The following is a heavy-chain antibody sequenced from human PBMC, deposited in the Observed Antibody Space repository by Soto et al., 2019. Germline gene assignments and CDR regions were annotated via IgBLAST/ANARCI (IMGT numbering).Heavy chain of an antibody. CDR1: GYTFASQD. CDR3: ARHRARNYYYYYGMDV. CDR2: MNPNSGNT. J-gene: IGHJ6*01. Sequence: QVQLVQSGAEVRKPGASVKVSCKASGYTFASQDINWVRQAPAQGLEWMGWMNPNSGNTGYAQKFQGRLTMNSNSSIDTAYMELSSLTSEDTAMYYCARHRARNYYYYYGMDVWGQGTTVTVSS. V-gene: IGHV1-8*01.